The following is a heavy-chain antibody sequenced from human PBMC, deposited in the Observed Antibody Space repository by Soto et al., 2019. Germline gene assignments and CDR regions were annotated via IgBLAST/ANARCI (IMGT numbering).Heavy chain of an antibody. J-gene: IGHJ4*02. CDR2: IYYSGTT. V-gene: IGHV4-31*03. CDR1: GGSISSGGYY. D-gene: IGHD3-22*01. CDR3: ASTERYYDSSGYYYLYYFDY. Sequence: PSETLSLTCTVSGGSISSGGYYWSWIRQHPGKGLEWIGYIYYSGTTYYNPSLKSRVTISADTSKNQFSLKLSSVTAADTAVYYCASTERYYDSSGYYYLYYFDYWGQGTLVTVSS.